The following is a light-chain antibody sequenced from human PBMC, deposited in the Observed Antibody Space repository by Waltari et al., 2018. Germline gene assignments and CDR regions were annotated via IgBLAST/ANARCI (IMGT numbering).Light chain of an antibody. V-gene: IGKV1-5*03. Sequence: DIQMTQSPSSLSAFIGNRVTFTCPASQSLSRWLAWLQQKPGKAPKLLIPNASTLESGVPSRFIGSRSGTEFALTISSLQPHLFASHCCQQYTSFSLTFGGGTTVEIK. CDR1: QSLSRW. J-gene: IGKJ4*01. CDR2: NAS. CDR3: QQYTSFSLT.